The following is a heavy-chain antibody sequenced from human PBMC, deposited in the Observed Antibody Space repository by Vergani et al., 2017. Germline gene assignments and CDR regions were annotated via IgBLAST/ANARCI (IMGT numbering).Heavy chain of an antibody. Sequence: QVQLVQSGAEVKKPGSSVKVSCKASGGTFSSYTISWVRQAPGQGLEWMGRIIPILGIANYAQKFQGRVTITADKSTRTAYMELSSLRSEDTAVYYCARDEGYCSSTSCSLGYFDLWGRGTLVTVSS. CDR3: ARDEGYCSSTSCSLGYFDL. CDR2: IIPILGIA. J-gene: IGHJ2*01. D-gene: IGHD2-2*01. CDR1: GGTFSSYT. V-gene: IGHV1-69*08.